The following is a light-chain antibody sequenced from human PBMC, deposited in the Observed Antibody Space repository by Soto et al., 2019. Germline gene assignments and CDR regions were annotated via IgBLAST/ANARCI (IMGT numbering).Light chain of an antibody. CDR3: QAWDSSNVV. V-gene: IGLV3-1*01. Sequence: SYELTQPPSVSVSPGQTASITCSGDKLGDKYACWYQQKPGQSPVLVIYQDSKRPSGIPERFSGSNSGNTVTLTISGTQAMDEADYYCQAWDSSNVVFGGGTKVTVL. CDR1: KLGDKY. CDR2: QDS. J-gene: IGLJ2*01.